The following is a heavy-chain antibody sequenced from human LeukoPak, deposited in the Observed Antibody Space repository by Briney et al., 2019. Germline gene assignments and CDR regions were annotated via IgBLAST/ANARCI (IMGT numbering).Heavy chain of an antibody. J-gene: IGHJ3*02. CDR3: AKDYRTSSYGSGAFDI. V-gene: IGHV3-9*01. CDR2: ISWNSGSI. Sequence: KPGGSLRLSCAASGFTFDDYAMHWVRQAPGKGLEWVSGISWNSGSIGYADSVKGRLTISRDNAKNSLYLQMNSLRAEDTALYYCAKDYRTSSYGSGAFDIWGQGTMVTVSS. CDR1: GFTFDDYA. D-gene: IGHD2-2*01.